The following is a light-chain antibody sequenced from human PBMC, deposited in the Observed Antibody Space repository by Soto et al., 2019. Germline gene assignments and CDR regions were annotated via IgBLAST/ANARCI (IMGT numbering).Light chain of an antibody. CDR2: SAS. Sequence: EVVMTQSPATLSVFPGERVTLSCRASQSVSSSLAWYQKKPGQAPRLLIYSASTRATGIPARFSGSGSGTEFTLTISSLESEDFAVYFCQQYINGYTFGQGTNLEIK. CDR1: QSVSSS. V-gene: IGKV3-15*01. CDR3: QQYINGYT. J-gene: IGKJ2*01.